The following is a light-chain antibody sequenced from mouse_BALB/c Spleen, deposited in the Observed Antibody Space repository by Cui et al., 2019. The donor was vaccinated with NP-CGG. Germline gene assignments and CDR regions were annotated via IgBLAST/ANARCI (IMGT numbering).Light chain of an antibody. V-gene: IGLV1*01. Sequence: AVVTPQSALTTSPRETVTLTCRSTTGAVTTSNYANWVQEKPDHLFTGLIGGTNNRAPGVPARFSGSLIGDKAALTITGAQTEDEAIYFCALWYSNHWVFGGGTKLTVL. CDR3: ALWYSNHWV. J-gene: IGLJ1*01. CDR1: TGAVTTSNY. CDR2: GTN.